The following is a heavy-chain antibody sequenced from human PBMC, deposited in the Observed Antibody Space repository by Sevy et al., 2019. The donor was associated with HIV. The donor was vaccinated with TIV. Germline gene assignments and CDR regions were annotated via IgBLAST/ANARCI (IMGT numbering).Heavy chain of an antibody. CDR1: GVSISSSNW. J-gene: IGHJ4*02. V-gene: IGHV4-4*02. CDR2: MYHLGTT. D-gene: IGHD6-19*01. CDR3: AAVTGTDILGYYFDY. Sequence: SETLSLTCAVSGVSISSSNWWSWVRQPPGKGLEWIGDMYHLGTTNYNPSLKSRVTMSVDKSKNHFSLKLSSVTAADTAVYYCAAVTGTDILGYYFDYWGQGTLVTVSS.